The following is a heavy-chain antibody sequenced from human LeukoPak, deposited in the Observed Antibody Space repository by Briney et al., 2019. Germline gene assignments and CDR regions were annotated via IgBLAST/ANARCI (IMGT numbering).Heavy chain of an antibody. Sequence: SETLSLTCTVSGGSISSYYWSWIRQRAGKGLEWIGRIYTSGSTNYNPSLKSRVTMSVDTSRKQFSLNLSSVTAADTAVYYCARGRDGYNQYYFDYWGQGTLVTVSS. J-gene: IGHJ4*02. CDR2: IYTSGST. CDR3: ARGRDGYNQYYFDY. D-gene: IGHD5-24*01. CDR1: GGSISSYY. V-gene: IGHV4-4*07.